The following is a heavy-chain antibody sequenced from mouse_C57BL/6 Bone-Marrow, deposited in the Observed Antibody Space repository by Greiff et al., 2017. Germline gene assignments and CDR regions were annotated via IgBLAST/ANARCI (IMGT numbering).Heavy chain of an antibody. CDR3: VGDGYSLGWFAY. V-gene: IGHV10-1*01. D-gene: IGHD2-3*01. CDR1: GFSFNTYA. Sequence: EVQLVESGGGLVQPKGSLKLSCAASGFSFNTYAMNWVRQAPGKGLEWVARIRSKSNNYATYYADSVKDRFTISRDDSESMLYLQMNNLKTEDTAMYYCVGDGYSLGWFAYWGQGTLVTVSA. CDR2: IRSKSNNYAT. J-gene: IGHJ3*01.